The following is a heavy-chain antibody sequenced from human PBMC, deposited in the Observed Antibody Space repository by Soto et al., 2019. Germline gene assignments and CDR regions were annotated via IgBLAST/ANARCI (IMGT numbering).Heavy chain of an antibody. CDR3: ERMGVGDWANYYYYYGMDV. J-gene: IGHJ6*02. Sequence: GGSLRLSCAATGFTFSVYAMTWVRQAPGKGLEWVSAVTANGGSTYSADSVKGRFTISRDNSKNTLFLQMNSLRAEDTAVYYCERMGVGDWANYYYYYGMDVWGQGTTVTVSS. CDR2: VTANGGST. D-gene: IGHD2-21*02. CDR1: GFTFSVYA. V-gene: IGHV3-23*01.